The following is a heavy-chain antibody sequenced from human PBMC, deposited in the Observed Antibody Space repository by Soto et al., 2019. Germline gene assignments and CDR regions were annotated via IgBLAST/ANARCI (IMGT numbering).Heavy chain of an antibody. CDR3: ARDPKSGNQKLYFDY. V-gene: IGHV3-48*02. D-gene: IGHD3-3*01. CDR2: ISGSGNTA. CDR1: GFTFSSYS. Sequence: GGSLRLSCSASGFTFSSYSMNWVLLAPGKGLEWLSYISGSGNTAYYADSVKGRFTIARDNAQKSLYLQLNNLRDDDTAMYYCARDPKSGNQKLYFDYWGQGTLVTVSS. J-gene: IGHJ4*02.